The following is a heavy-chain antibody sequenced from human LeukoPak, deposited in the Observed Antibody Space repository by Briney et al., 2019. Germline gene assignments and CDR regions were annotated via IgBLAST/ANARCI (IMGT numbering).Heavy chain of an antibody. J-gene: IGHJ4*02. CDR2: INCKDGGT. D-gene: IGHD6-6*01. CDR1: GYSFIGYH. V-gene: IGHV1-2*06. Sequence: ASVKVSCKASGYSFIGYHMHWVRQAPGQGLEWMGRINCKDGGTNYTQKFQGRVAMTRDTSINTAYLELSSLISDDTAVYYCARGAVRDSWGQGTLIVVSS. CDR3: ARGAVRDS.